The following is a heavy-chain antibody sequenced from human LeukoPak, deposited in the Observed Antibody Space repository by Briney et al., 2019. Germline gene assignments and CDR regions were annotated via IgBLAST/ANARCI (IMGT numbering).Heavy chain of an antibody. Sequence: GGSLRLSCAASGFTFSSYAMHWVRQAPGKGLEWVAVISYDGSNKYYADSVKGRFTISRDNAKNSLYLQMNSLRAEDTAVYYCARISSTSWYIDVWGKGTTVTVSS. J-gene: IGHJ6*03. CDR3: ARISSTSWYIDV. CDR1: GFTFSSYA. V-gene: IGHV3-30-3*01. CDR2: ISYDGSNK. D-gene: IGHD2-2*01.